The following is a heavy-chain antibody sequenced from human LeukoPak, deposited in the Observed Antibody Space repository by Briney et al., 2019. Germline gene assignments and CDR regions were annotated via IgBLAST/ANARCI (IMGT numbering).Heavy chain of an antibody. CDR3: ARGVVGALYYFDY. Sequence: ASVKVSCKDSGYTFTSYAMHWVRQAPGQRLEWMGWINAGNGNTKYSQEFQGRVTITRDTSASTAYMELSSLRSEDMAVYYCARGVVGALYYFDYWGQGTLVTVSS. V-gene: IGHV1-3*03. D-gene: IGHD1-26*01. J-gene: IGHJ4*02. CDR2: INAGNGNT. CDR1: GYTFTSYA.